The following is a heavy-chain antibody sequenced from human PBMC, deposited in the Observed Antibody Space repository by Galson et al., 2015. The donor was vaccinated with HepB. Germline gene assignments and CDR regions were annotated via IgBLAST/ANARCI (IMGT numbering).Heavy chain of an antibody. CDR1: GFTVSSNY. CDR3: ARALAYCGGDCYFY. CDR2: IYSGGST. J-gene: IGHJ4*02. Sequence: SLRLSCAASGFTVSSNYMSWVRQAPGKGLEWVSVIYSGGSTYYADSVKGRFTISRDNSKNTLYLQMNSLRAEDTAVYYCARALAYCGGDCYFYWGQGTLVTVSS. D-gene: IGHD2-21*01. V-gene: IGHV3-53*01.